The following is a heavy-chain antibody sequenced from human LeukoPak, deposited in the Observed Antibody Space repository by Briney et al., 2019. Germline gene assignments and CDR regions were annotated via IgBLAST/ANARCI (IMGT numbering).Heavy chain of an antibody. CDR1: GFTFSSYW. Sequence: GGSLRLSCAASGFTFSSYWMSWVRQAPGKGLEWVANIKQDGSEKYYVDSVKDRFTISRDNSENTLYLQMSRLRAEDTAVYYCAKDRPNYHESNGHYYRPNGDYWGQGTLVTVSS. D-gene: IGHD3-22*01. J-gene: IGHJ4*02. V-gene: IGHV3-7*03. CDR2: IKQDGSEK. CDR3: AKDRPNYHESNGHYYRPNGDY.